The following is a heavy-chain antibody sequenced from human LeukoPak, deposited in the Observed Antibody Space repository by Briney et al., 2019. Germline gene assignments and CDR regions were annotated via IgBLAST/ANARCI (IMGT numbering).Heavy chain of an antibody. V-gene: IGHV3-23*01. CDR2: FTGRGEET. CDR3: AKSQFYHDTGGFYAADV. J-gene: IGHJ6*02. CDR1: GFSFKNYG. D-gene: IGHD2-8*02. Sequence: PGGSLRLSCVASGFSFKNYGMIWVRQASGKGLEWVSSFTGRGEETYLTDSAKGRFTISRDTSKNTIYLEMSNLRVEDTAVYYCAKSQFYHDTGGFYAADVWGPGTTVTVSS.